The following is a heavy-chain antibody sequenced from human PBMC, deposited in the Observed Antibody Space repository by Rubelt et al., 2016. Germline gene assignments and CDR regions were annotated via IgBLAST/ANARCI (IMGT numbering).Heavy chain of an antibody. CDR3: ASAQLGDYYYGMDV. V-gene: IGHV3-53*01. CDR2: IYSGGST. Sequence: EFGGGLIQPGGSLRLSCAASGFTVSSNYMSWVRQAPGQGLEWVSVIYSGGSTYYADSVKGRFTISRDSSKNTLYLQMNSLRAEDTAVYYCASAQLGDYYYGMDVWGQGTTVTVSS. J-gene: IGHJ6*02. D-gene: IGHD6-6*01. CDR1: GFTVSSNY.